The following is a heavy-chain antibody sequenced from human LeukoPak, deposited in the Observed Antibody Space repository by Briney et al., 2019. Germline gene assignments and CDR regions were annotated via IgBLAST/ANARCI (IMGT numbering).Heavy chain of an antibody. CDR3: ARSAHGDYAFDY. D-gene: IGHD4-17*01. CDR1: GFTVSSNY. J-gene: IGHJ4*02. Sequence: PGGSLRLSCAASGFTVSSNYMSWVRQAPGKGLEWVSVIYSGGSTYYADSVKGRFTISRDNSKNSLYLQMNSLRAEDTAVYYCARSAHGDYAFDYWGQGTLVTVSS. CDR2: IYSGGST. V-gene: IGHV3-66*01.